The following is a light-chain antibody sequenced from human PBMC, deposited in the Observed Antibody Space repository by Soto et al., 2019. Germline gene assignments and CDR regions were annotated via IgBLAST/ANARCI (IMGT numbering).Light chain of an antibody. CDR1: QSVSSY. CDR2: DAS. CDR3: QQRSNWPPLT. J-gene: IGKJ4*01. V-gene: IGKV3-11*01. Sequence: EIVLTQSPATLSLSPGERATLSCRASQSVSSYLAWYQQKPGQAPRLLLYDASNRATGIPARFSGSGSGTDFTLTIMSREPEDFAVYYCQQRSNWPPLTFGGATKVEIK.